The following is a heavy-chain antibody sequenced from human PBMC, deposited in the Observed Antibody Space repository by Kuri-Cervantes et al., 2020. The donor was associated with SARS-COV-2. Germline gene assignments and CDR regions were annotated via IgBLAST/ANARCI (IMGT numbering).Heavy chain of an antibody. J-gene: IGHJ6*02. V-gene: IGHV3-30*18. CDR1: GFTFNNYG. CDR3: AKPGSLRGIIREDQYGLDV. D-gene: IGHD3-10*01. Sequence: GESLKISCAASGFTFNNYGMHWVRQAPGKGLEWVAVISHDGRNKYYADSVKGRFTISRDNSKNTLYLQMNSLRPEDTAVYYCAKPGSLRGIIREDQYGLDVWGQGTTVTVSS. CDR2: ISHDGRNK.